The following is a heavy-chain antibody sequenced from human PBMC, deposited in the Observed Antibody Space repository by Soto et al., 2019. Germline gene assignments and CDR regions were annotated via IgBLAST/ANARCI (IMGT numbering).Heavy chain of an antibody. Sequence: QVQLVQSGAEVKKPGASVKVSCKASGYTFTSYGISWVRQAPGLGLEWMGWISAYNGHTKYEQKFQGRVTMTTDTSTTTVYMELRSLRSDDTAVYYCAMEPALDTAMVNYYFDLDVWGQSTTVTVSS. V-gene: IGHV1-18*01. CDR2: ISAYNGHT. CDR1: GYTFTSYG. D-gene: IGHD5-18*01. CDR3: AMEPALDTAMVNYYFDLDV. J-gene: IGHJ6*02.